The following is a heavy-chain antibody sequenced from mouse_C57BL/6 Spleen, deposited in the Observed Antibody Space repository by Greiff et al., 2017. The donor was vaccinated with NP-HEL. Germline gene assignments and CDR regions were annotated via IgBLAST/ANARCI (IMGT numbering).Heavy chain of an antibody. D-gene: IGHD1-1*01. V-gene: IGHV1-42*01. CDR3: ARYGSSYSYWYFDV. Sequence: VQLQQSGPELVKPGASVKISCKASGYSFTGYYMNWVKQSPEKSLEWIGEINPSTGGTTYNQKFKAKATLTVDKSSSTAYMQLNSLKSEDSAVYYCARYGSSYSYWYFDVWGTGTTVTVSS. CDR2: INPSTGGT. J-gene: IGHJ1*03. CDR1: GYSFTGYY.